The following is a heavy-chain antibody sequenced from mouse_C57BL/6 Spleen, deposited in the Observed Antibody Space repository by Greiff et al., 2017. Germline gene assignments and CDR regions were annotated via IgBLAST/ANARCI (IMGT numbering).Heavy chain of an antibody. CDR2: IYPGDGDT. D-gene: IGHD4-1*01. J-gene: IGHJ2*01. Sequence: QLQQSGPELVKPGASVKISCKASGYAFSSSWMNWVKQRPGKGLEWIGRIYPGDGDTNYNGKFKGKATLTADKSSSTAYMQLSSLTSEDSAVYFCADWDYFDYWGQGTTLTVSS. V-gene: IGHV1-82*01. CDR3: ADWDYFDY. CDR1: GYAFSSSW.